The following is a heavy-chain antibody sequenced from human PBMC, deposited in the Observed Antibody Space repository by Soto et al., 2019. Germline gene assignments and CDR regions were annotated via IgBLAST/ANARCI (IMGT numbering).Heavy chain of an antibody. CDR2: IYYSGST. J-gene: IGHJ5*02. Sequence: SETLSLTCTVSGGSISSGDYYWSWIRQPPGKGLEWIGYIYYSGSTYYNPSLKSRVTISVDTSKNQFSLKLSSVTAADTAVYYCARERGTGTTIHNWFDPWGQGTLVTVSS. D-gene: IGHD1-7*01. CDR1: GGSISSGDYY. CDR3: ARERGTGTTIHNWFDP. V-gene: IGHV4-30-4*01.